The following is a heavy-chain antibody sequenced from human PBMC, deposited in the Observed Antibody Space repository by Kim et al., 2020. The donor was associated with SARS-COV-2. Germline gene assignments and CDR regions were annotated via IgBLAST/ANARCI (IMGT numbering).Heavy chain of an antibody. V-gene: IGHV3-30*03. J-gene: IGHJ5*02. Sequence: GGSLRLSCAASGFSFNRHLMHWVRQAPGRGLEWVALISYDGSTQRYPDSVKGRFTISRDNSKNALYLQMNSLRPEDTAVYYCTRNLVADTDMSPWGQGTLVTVSP. CDR3: TRNLVADTDMSP. D-gene: IGHD2-15*01. CDR2: ISYDGSTQ. CDR1: GFSFNRHL.